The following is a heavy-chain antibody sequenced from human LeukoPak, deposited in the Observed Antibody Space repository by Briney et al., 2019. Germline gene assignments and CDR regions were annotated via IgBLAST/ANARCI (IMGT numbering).Heavy chain of an antibody. CDR1: GFTFSSYE. D-gene: IGHD3-16*01. CDR2: ISSSGSTI. V-gene: IGHV3-48*03. Sequence: GGSLRLSCAASGFTFSSYEMNWVRQAPGKGLEWVSYISSSGSTIYYADSVKGRFTISRDNSKNTLYLQMNSLRAEDTAVYYCARSPTYYFDYWGQGTLVTVSS. CDR3: ARSPTYYFDY. J-gene: IGHJ4*02.